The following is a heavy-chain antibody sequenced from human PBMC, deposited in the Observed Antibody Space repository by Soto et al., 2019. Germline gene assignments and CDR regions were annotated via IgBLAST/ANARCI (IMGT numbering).Heavy chain of an antibody. V-gene: IGHV1-3*01. CDR2: INAGNGNT. CDR1: GYTFTSYA. D-gene: IGHD2-2*01. J-gene: IGHJ5*02. Sequence: VASVKVSCKASGYTFTSYAMHWVRQAPGQRLEWMGWINAGNGNTKYSQKFQGRVTITRDTSASTAYMELSSLRSEGTAVYYCARDRGYCSSTSCPDDYNWFDPWGQGTLVTVSS. CDR3: ARDRGYCSSTSCPDDYNWFDP.